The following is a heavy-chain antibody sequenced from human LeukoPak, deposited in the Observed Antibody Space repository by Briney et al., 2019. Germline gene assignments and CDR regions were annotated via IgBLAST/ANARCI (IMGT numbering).Heavy chain of an antibody. Sequence: SVKVSCKASGGTFSSYAISWVRQAPGQGLEWMGGIIPIFGTANYAQKFQGRVTITTDESTSTAYMELSSLRSEDTAVYYCARGVYSSDSFYYYMDVWGKGTTVTVSS. D-gene: IGHD2-15*01. CDR1: GGTFSSYA. J-gene: IGHJ6*03. CDR3: ARGVYSSDSFYYYMDV. CDR2: IIPIFGTA. V-gene: IGHV1-69*05.